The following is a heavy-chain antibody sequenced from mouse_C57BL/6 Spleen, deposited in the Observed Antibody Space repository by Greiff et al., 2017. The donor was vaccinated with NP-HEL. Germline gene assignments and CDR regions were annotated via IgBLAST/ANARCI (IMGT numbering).Heavy chain of an antibody. V-gene: IGHV1-81*01. CDR2: IYPRSGNT. CDR1: GYTFTSYG. D-gene: IGHD4-1*01. J-gene: IGHJ1*03. Sequence: VQLQQSGAELARPGASVKLSCKASGYTFTSYGISWVKQRTGQGLEWIGEIYPRSGNTYYNEKFKGKATLTADKSSSTVYMELRSLTSEDSAVYFCARERLTGYGYFDVWGTGTTVTVSS. CDR3: ARERLTGYGYFDV.